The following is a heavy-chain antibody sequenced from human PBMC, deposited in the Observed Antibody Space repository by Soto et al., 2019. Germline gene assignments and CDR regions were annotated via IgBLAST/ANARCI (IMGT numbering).Heavy chain of an antibody. CDR3: SRTNRGQGFAF. D-gene: IGHD3-16*02. Sequence: QVQLQESGPGLVKPSETLSLTCTVSGGSISSYFWSWIRQPPGKGLEWIGYIYDSESASYNPSLKSRVTMSFDTSNNQFSLKLTSVTAADTAVYYCSRTNRGQGFAFWGQGTLVTVSS. J-gene: IGHJ4*02. CDR1: GGSISSYF. V-gene: IGHV4-59*08. CDR2: IYDSESA.